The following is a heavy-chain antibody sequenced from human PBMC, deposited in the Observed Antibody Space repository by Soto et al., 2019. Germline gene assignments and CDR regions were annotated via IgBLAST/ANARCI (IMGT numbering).Heavy chain of an antibody. CDR2: INPSGGST. J-gene: IGHJ4*02. V-gene: IGHV1-46*01. CDR1: GYTFTSYY. D-gene: IGHD2-15*01. Sequence: ASVKVSCKASGYTFTSYYIHWVRQAPGQGLEWMGIINPSGGSTSYAQKFQGRVTMTRDTSTSTVYMELSSLRSEDTAVYYCARDQGYCSGGSCYVAGYWGQGTLVTVSS. CDR3: ARDQGYCSGGSCYVAGY.